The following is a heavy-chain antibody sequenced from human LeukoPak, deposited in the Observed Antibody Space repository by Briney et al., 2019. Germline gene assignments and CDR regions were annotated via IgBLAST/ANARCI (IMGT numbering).Heavy chain of an antibody. J-gene: IGHJ3*02. CDR1: GFTFSDHY. Sequence: GGSLRLSCAGSGFTFSDHYIDWVRQAPGKGLEWVGCMRNKANSYTTENAASVKGRLTLSRDDSKRLVFLQLNSLKIEDTAVYYCARSPESGGNVFDIWGQGTMVTVSS. D-gene: IGHD3-16*01. CDR2: MRNKANSYTT. CDR3: ARSPESGGNVFDI. V-gene: IGHV3-72*01.